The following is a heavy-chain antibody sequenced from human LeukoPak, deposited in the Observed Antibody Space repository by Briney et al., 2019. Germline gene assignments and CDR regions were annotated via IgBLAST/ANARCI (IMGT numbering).Heavy chain of an antibody. Sequence: PGGSLRLSCAASGFTFSDYYMDWVRQAPGKGLEWVTFIQYDGSKKYYADSVKGRFTISRDNSKNTLYLEMNSLRAEDTAVYYCAKDIGSYYDYWGQGILVTVSS. CDR3: AKDIGSYYDY. CDR2: IQYDGSKK. CDR1: GFTFSDYY. V-gene: IGHV3-30*02. J-gene: IGHJ4*02. D-gene: IGHD3-10*01.